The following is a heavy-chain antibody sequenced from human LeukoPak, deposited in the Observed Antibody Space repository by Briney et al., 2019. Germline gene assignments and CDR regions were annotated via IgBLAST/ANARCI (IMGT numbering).Heavy chain of an antibody. J-gene: IGHJ4*02. CDR2: IYSGGST. CDR1: GFTFSSYA. V-gene: IGHV3-66*01. CDR3: ARDETYGSGSY. D-gene: IGHD3-10*01. Sequence: GGSLRLSCAASGFTFSSYAMSWVRQAPGKGLEWVSVIYSGGSTYYADSVKGRFTISRDNSKNTLYLQMNSLRAEDTAVYYCARDETYGSGSYWGQGTLVTVSS.